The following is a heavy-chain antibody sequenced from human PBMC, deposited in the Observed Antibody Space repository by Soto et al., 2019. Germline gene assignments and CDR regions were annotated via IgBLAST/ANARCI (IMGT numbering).Heavy chain of an antibody. CDR2: IYYSGSA. Sequence: SETLSLTCTVSGGSISSVSYYWAWIRQPPGKGLEWIGSIYYSGSAYYSPSLKSRVTMSVDTSKNQLSLKLSSVTAADTAVYYCARLHCNSPNCVPLDPWGQGTLVTVSS. CDR1: GGSISSVSYY. CDR3: ARLHCNSPNCVPLDP. D-gene: IGHD2-2*01. J-gene: IGHJ5*02. V-gene: IGHV4-39*01.